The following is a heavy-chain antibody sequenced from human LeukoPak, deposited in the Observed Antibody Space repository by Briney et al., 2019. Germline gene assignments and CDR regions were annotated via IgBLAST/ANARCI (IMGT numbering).Heavy chain of an antibody. CDR2: INPNSGGT. Sequence: ASVKVSCKAAGYTFTGYYKHWVRQAPGQGLEWMGWINPNSGGTNYAQKFQGRVTMTRDTSISTAYMELSRLRSDDTAVYYCARDGYYDFWSGPFDYWGQGTLVTVSS. V-gene: IGHV1-2*02. D-gene: IGHD3-3*01. J-gene: IGHJ4*02. CDR3: ARDGYYDFWSGPFDY. CDR1: GYTFTGYY.